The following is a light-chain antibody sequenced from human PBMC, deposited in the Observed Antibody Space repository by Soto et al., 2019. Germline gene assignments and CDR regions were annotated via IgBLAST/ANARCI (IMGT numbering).Light chain of an antibody. V-gene: IGKV3-20*01. Sequence: VLTQSPGTLSLSHGESATLSCRASQSVSTSYLAWYQQKPCHAPRLLIYGASSRATGIPERFSGSGSGADFTLTIRRLGPEDLAVYYCQQYGSGPLTFVGGTKVEIK. CDR1: QSVSTSY. CDR3: QQYGSGPLT. CDR2: GAS. J-gene: IGKJ4*01.